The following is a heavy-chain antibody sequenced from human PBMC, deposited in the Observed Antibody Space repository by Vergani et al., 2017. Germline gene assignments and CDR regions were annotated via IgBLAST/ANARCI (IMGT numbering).Heavy chain of an antibody. Sequence: QVQLVESGGGVVQPGRSLRLSCAASGFTFSSYAMHWVRQAPGKGLEWVAVISYDGSNKYYADSVKGRFTISRDNSKNTLYLQMNSLRAEDTAVYYCARSVVVPAATYCDYWGQGTLVTVSS. J-gene: IGHJ4*02. CDR1: GFTFSSYA. V-gene: IGHV3-30-3*01. D-gene: IGHD2-2*01. CDR2: ISYDGSNK. CDR3: ARSVVVPAATYCDY.